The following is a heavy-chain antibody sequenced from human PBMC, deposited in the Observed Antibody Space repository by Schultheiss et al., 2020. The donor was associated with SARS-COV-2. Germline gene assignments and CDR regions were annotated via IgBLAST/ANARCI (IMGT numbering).Heavy chain of an antibody. Sequence: SETLSLTCTVSGYSINSAYYWGWIRQPPGKGPEWIASMYRGGSTYYNPSLKSRVTILVDTSKNQFSLRLSSVTAADTAVYNCARGGDYDILTGYYLFDHWGQGTLVTVSS. D-gene: IGHD3-9*01. J-gene: IGHJ4*02. V-gene: IGHV4-38-2*02. CDR3: ARGGDYDILTGYYLFDH. CDR2: MYRGGST. CDR1: GYSINSAYY.